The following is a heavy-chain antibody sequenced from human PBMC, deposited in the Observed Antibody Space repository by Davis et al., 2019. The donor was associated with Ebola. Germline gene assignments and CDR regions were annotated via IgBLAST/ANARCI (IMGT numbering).Heavy chain of an antibody. D-gene: IGHD5-12*01. CDR3: ARDESGYDALGYYYYGMDV. CDR2: ISSSSSYI. J-gene: IGHJ6*02. Sequence: GGSLRLSCAASGFTFSDYYMNWIRLAPGKGLEWVSYISSSSSYIYYADSVKGRFTISRDNAKNSLYLQMNSLRAEDTAVYYCARDESGYDALGYYYYGMDVWGQGTTVTVSS. V-gene: IGHV3-11*06. CDR1: GFTFSDYY.